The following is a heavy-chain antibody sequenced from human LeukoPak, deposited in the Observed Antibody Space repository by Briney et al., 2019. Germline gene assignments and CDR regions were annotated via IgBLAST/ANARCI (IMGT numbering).Heavy chain of an antibody. CDR2: FYYSGST. V-gene: IGHV4-61*08. J-gene: IGHJ3*02. CDR1: GGSVTSSGYY. D-gene: IGHD3-22*01. Sequence: PSETLSLTCTVSGGSVTSSGYYWSWVRQPPGKGLEYIGYFYYSGSTNYNPSLKSRVTISVDTSKNQFSLKLRSVTAADTAVYYCARDSASTGYMNAFDIWGQGTMVTVSS. CDR3: ARDSASTGYMNAFDI.